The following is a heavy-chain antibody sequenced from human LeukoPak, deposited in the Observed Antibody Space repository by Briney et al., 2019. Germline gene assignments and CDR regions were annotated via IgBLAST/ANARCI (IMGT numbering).Heavy chain of an antibody. D-gene: IGHD3-22*01. CDR3: ARGENYYYDSSGYYTF. J-gene: IGHJ4*02. V-gene: IGHV1-69*05. CDR2: IIPIFGTA. Sequence: ASVKVSCKASGGTFTSYAISWVRQAPGQGLEWMGRIIPIFGTANYAQKFQGRVRITTDESTTTAYMELSSLRSEDTAVYYCARGENYYYDSSGYYTFWGQGTLVTVSS. CDR1: GGTFTSYA.